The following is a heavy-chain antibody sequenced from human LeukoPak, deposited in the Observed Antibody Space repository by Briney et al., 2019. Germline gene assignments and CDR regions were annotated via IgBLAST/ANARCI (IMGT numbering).Heavy chain of an antibody. CDR1: GGTFSSYA. D-gene: IGHD3-22*01. CDR2: IIPIFGTA. J-gene: IGHJ4*02. CDR3: AREGLGIYYYDNSGHRNLGY. Sequence: GASVKVSCKASGGTFSSYAISWVRQAPGQGLEWMGRIIPIFGTANYAQKFQGRVTITTDESTSTAYMELSSLRSEDTAVYYCAREGLGIYYYDNSGHRNLGYWGQGTLVTVSS. V-gene: IGHV1-69*05.